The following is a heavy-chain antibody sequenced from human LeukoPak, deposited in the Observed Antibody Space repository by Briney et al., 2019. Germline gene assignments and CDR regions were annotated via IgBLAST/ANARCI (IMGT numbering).Heavy chain of an antibody. CDR2: IYTSGST. Sequence: SETLSLTCTVSGGSISSGSYYWSWIRQPAGKGLEWIGRIYTSGSTNYNPSLKSRVTISMDTSRNQFSLNLSSVTAADTAVYYCARGYKNYGPFDYWGQGTLVTVSS. V-gene: IGHV4-61*02. D-gene: IGHD5-24*01. J-gene: IGHJ4*02. CDR1: GGSISSGSYY. CDR3: ARGYKNYGPFDY.